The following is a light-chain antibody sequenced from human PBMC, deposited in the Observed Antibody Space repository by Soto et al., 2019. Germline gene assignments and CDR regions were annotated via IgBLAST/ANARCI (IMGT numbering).Light chain of an antibody. J-gene: IGLJ1*01. V-gene: IGLV1-51*02. CDR3: GTWDSSLRLGV. CDR1: SSNVGNNY. Sequence: QSVLTQPPSVSAAPGQTVTISCSGSSSNVGNNYVSWYQQLPGTAPKLLIYENNKRPSGIPDRFSGSKSGTSATLDITGLQTGDEADYYCGTWDSSLRLGVFGAGTKLTVL. CDR2: ENN.